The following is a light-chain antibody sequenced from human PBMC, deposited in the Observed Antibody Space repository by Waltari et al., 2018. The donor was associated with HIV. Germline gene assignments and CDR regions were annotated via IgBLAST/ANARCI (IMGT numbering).Light chain of an antibody. Sequence: DIQMTQSPSSLPASVGDRVTISCRASQTINPFLNWYPQKPGKAPKLLIYGASNLPRGVPSRFSGSGSGTDFTLTINSLQAEDFATYYCQQTYNSPKTFGPGTKVDMK. CDR2: GAS. CDR1: QTINPF. J-gene: IGKJ1*01. CDR3: QQTYNSPKT. V-gene: IGKV1-39*01.